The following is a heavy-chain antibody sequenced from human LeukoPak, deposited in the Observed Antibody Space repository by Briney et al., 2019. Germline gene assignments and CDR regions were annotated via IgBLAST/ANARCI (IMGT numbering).Heavy chain of an antibody. CDR3: ARDSRYCSSTSCRRFDY. CDR2: IYSGGST. CDR1: GFTVSSNY. J-gene: IGHJ4*02. V-gene: IGHV3-66*01. D-gene: IGHD2-2*01. Sequence: GGSLGLSCAASGFTVSSNYMSWVRQAPGKGLEWVSVIYSGGSTYYADSVKGRFTISRDNSKNTLYLQMNSLRAEDTAVYYCARDSRYCSSTSCRRFDYWGQGTLVTVSS.